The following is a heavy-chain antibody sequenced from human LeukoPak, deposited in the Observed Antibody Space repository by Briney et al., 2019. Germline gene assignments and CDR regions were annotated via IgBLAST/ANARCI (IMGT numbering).Heavy chain of an antibody. D-gene: IGHD2-15*01. CDR1: GYTFTSYD. J-gene: IGHJ4*02. CDR3: ARSAATSGGIDY. V-gene: IGHV1-8*01. CDR2: MNPNSGNT. Sequence: ASVKVSCKASGYTFTSYDINWVRQATGQGLEWMGWMNPNSGNTGYAQKFQGRVTMTRNTSISTAYMELSSLRSEDTPVYYCARSAATSGGIDYWGQGTLVTVSS.